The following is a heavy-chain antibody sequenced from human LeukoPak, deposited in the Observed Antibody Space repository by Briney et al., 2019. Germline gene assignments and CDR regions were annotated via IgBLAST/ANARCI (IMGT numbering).Heavy chain of an antibody. CDR1: GYSFTTYW. CDR3: ARRQYSGYDFDF. D-gene: IGHD5-12*01. Sequence: GESLKISCKGSGYSFTTYWISWVRQMPGKGLEWMGRIDPSGSYTNYSPSFQGHVTISADKSFSTAYLQWTSLKASDTAMYYCARRQYSGYDFDFWGQGTLVTVSS. CDR2: IDPSGSYT. J-gene: IGHJ4*02. V-gene: IGHV5-10-1*01.